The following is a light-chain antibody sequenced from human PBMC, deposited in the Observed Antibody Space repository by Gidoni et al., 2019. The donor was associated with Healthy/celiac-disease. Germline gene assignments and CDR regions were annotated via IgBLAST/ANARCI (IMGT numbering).Light chain of an antibody. J-gene: IGLJ2*01. CDR2: GNS. CDR1: RSNIGAGYD. CDR3: QSYDSSLSAVV. V-gene: IGLV1-40*01. Sequence: QSVLKQPPSVSGAPGQRVTISCTGSRSNIGAGYDVHWYHQLPGTAPKLLIYGNSNRPSGVPDRFSGSKSGTSASLAITGLQAEDEADYYCQSYDSSLSAVVFGGGTKLTVL.